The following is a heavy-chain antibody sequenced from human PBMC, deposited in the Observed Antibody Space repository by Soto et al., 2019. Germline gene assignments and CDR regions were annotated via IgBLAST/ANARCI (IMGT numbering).Heavy chain of an antibody. J-gene: IGHJ4*02. CDR2: IIPILGIA. V-gene: IGHV1-69*02. Sequence: QVQLVQSGAEVKKPGSSVKVSCKASGGTFSSYTISWVRQAPGQGLEWMGRIIPILGIANYAQKFQGRVTITADKSTSTAYMELSSLRSKDTDVYYCAMEYCSSTSCDRDYWGQGTLVTVSS. D-gene: IGHD2-2*02. CDR3: AMEYCSSTSCDRDY. CDR1: GGTFSSYT.